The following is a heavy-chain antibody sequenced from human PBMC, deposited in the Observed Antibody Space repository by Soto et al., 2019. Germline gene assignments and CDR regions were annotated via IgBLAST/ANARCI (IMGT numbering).Heavy chain of an antibody. J-gene: IGHJ3*02. CDR3: ARIPLSSGDDAFDI. Sequence: GSGPTLVNPTQTLTLTCTFSGFSLSTSGMCVSWIRQPPGKALEWLARIDWDDDKYYSTSLKTRLTISKDTSKNQVVLTMTNMDPVDTATYYCARIPLSSGDDAFDIWGQGTMVTVSS. D-gene: IGHD1-26*01. CDR1: GFSLSTSGMC. CDR2: IDWDDDK. V-gene: IGHV2-70*11.